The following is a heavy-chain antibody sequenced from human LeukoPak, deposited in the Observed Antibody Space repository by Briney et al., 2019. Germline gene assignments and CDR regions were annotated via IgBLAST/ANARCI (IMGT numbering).Heavy chain of an antibody. CDR1: GFTFSSYS. CDR3: ASLSVTGDAFDI. J-gene: IGHJ3*02. Sequence: PGGSLGLSCAASGFTFSSYSMNWVRQAPGKGLEWVSSISSSSSYIYYADSVKGRFTISRDDAKNSLYLQMNSLRAEDTAVYYCASLSVTGDAFDIWGQGTMVTVSS. D-gene: IGHD7-27*01. V-gene: IGHV3-21*01. CDR2: ISSSSSYI.